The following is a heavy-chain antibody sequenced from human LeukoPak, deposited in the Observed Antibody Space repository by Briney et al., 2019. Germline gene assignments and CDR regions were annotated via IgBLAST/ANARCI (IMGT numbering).Heavy chain of an antibody. CDR3: ARDCTAGGSCYGEKFDY. CDR2: IYTSGST. Sequence: TLSLTCTVPGGSISSGRYYWSWIRQPAGKGLEWIGRIYTSGSTNYNPSLKSRVTISVDTSKNQFSLKLSSVTAADTAVYYCARDCTAGGSCYGEKFDYWGQGTLVTVSS. CDR1: GGSISSGRYY. D-gene: IGHD2-15*01. V-gene: IGHV4-61*02. J-gene: IGHJ4*02.